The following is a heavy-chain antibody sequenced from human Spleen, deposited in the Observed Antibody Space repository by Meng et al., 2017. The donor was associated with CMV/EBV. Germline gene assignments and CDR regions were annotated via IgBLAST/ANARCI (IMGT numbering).Heavy chain of an antibody. CDR3: AHRTAARLDFDY. Sequence: SGPTLVKPTQTPTLTCSFSGFSLITSGVGVGWIRQPPGKALEWLALIYWNDDKRYSPSLKNRLTITKDTSKNQVVLTMTNMDPVDTATYYCAHRTAARLDFDYWGQGTLVTVSS. V-gene: IGHV2-5*01. J-gene: IGHJ4*02. D-gene: IGHD6-6*01. CDR1: GFSLITSGVG. CDR2: IYWNDDK.